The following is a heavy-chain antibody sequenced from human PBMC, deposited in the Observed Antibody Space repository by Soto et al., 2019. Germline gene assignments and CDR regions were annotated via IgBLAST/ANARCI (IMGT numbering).Heavy chain of an antibody. CDR1: GFSLTSRPVG. D-gene: IGHD3-16*01. V-gene: IGHV2-5*02. CDR3: AHRRNYDGSWNEGVFDY. CDR2: IYWDVDK. J-gene: IGHJ4*02. Sequence: QITLKESGPTLVKPTQTLTLTCTFSGFSLTSRPVGVGWVRQPPGKALEWLAFIYWDVDKRYSPSLRSTLTVTKDASKSQVVLTLTNMDPVATATYYCAHRRNYDGSWNEGVFDYWGQGILVTVSS.